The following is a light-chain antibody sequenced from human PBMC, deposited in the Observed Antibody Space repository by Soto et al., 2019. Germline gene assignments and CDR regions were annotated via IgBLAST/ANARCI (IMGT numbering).Light chain of an antibody. CDR2: GNN. V-gene: IGLV1-40*01. CDR1: SSNIGSGYD. Sequence: QPVLTQPPSVSGAPGQTVTISCTGSSSNIGSGYDVHWYQQLPGTAPKLLIYGNNNRPSGVPDRFSGSKSGTSASLAISGLQAEDEADYYCQSYDSTLSTSEVVFGGGTKLTVL. J-gene: IGLJ2*01. CDR3: QSYDSTLSTSEVV.